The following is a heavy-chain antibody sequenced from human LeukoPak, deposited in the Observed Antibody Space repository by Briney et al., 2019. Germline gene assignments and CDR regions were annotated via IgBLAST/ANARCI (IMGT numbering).Heavy chain of an antibody. Sequence: GGSLRLSCAASGFTFSTYAVHWVRQAPGKGLEWVSYISSSSTIYYANSVKGRFTMSRDNAKNSLYLQMNSLRDEDTAVYYCARESPDYWGQGTLVTVSS. CDR3: ARESPDY. J-gene: IGHJ4*02. V-gene: IGHV3-48*02. CDR2: ISSSSTI. CDR1: GFTFSTYA.